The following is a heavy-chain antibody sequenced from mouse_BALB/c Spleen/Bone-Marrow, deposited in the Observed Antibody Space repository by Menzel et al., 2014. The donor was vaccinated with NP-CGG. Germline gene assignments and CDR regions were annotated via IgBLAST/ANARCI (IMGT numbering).Heavy chain of an antibody. CDR3: ARTAYFDY. Sequence: VQRVESGAELVRPGTSVKISCKASGSTFTTYWLCVIKQFPGHRLACLGDFFPGGGYTNYNEEFKGKATLTADASSSTAHMQLSSLTSEDSAVYVWARTAYFDYWGQGTTLTV. V-gene: IGHV1-63*02. CDR1: GSTFTTYW. CDR2: FFPGGGYT. J-gene: IGHJ2*01.